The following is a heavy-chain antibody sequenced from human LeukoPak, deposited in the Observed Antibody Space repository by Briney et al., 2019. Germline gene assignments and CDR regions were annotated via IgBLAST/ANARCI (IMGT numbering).Heavy chain of an antibody. CDR3: ARGPYSYGQNPPDY. Sequence: GGSLRLSCAASGFTFSSYSMNWVRQAPGKGLEWVSSISSSSSYIYYADSVKGRFTISRDNAKNSLYLQMNSLRAEDTAVYYCARGPYSYGQNPPDYWGQGTLVTVSS. D-gene: IGHD5-18*01. V-gene: IGHV3-21*04. J-gene: IGHJ4*02. CDR1: GFTFSSYS. CDR2: ISSSSSYI.